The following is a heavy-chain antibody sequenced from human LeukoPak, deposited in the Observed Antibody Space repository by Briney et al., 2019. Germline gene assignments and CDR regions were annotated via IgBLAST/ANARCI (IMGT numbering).Heavy chain of an antibody. J-gene: IGHJ3*02. D-gene: IGHD4-17*01. CDR1: GGFISSGGYS. V-gene: IGHV4-30-2*01. Sequence: SETLSLTCAVSGGFISSGGYSWSWIRQPPGKGLEWIGYIYHSGSTYYNPSLKSRVTISVDRSKNQFSLKLSSVTAADTAVYYCARYGDIAFDIWGQGTMVTVSS. CDR3: ARYGDIAFDI. CDR2: IYHSGST.